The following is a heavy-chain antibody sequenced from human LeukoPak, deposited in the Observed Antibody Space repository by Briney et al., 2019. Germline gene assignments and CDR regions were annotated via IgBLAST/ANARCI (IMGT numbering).Heavy chain of an antibody. CDR2: IYPGDSDT. Sequence: GESLKISCKGSGYSFTSYWIGWVRQMPGKGLEWMGIIYPGDSDTRYSPSFQGQVTISADKSISTAYLQWSSLKASDTAMYYCARRTYSSGWNSEFDYWGQGTLVTVSS. CDR1: GYSFTSYW. D-gene: IGHD6-19*01. V-gene: IGHV5-51*01. CDR3: ARRTYSSGWNSEFDY. J-gene: IGHJ4*02.